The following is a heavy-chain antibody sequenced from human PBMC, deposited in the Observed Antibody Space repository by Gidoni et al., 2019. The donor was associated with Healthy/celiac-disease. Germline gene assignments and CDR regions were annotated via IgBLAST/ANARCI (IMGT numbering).Heavy chain of an antibody. D-gene: IGHD4-17*01. CDR3: ARRAWTTVTRAGAFDI. J-gene: IGHJ3*02. CDR1: GGSIRSSSYY. V-gene: IGHV4-39*01. Sequence: QLQLQESGPGLVKPSETLSLTCTVPGGSIRSSSYYWGWIRQPPGKGLEWIGSIYYSGSTYYNPSLKSRVTISVDTSKNQFSLKLSSVTAADTAVYYCARRAWTTVTRAGAFDIWGQGTMVTVSS. CDR2: IYYSGST.